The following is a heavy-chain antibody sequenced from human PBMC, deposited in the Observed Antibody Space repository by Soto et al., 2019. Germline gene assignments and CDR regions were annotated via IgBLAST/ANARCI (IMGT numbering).Heavy chain of an antibody. J-gene: IGHJ6*03. Sequence: SETLSLTCTVSGGSISSYYWSWIRQPPGKGLEWIGYIYYSGSTNYNPSLKSRVTISVDTSKNQFSLKLSSVTAADTAVYYCARDSKQAGPPAWYYMDVWGKGTTVTVSS. D-gene: IGHD2-2*01. CDR1: GGSISSYY. CDR3: ARDSKQAGPPAWYYMDV. CDR2: IYYSGST. V-gene: IGHV4-59*01.